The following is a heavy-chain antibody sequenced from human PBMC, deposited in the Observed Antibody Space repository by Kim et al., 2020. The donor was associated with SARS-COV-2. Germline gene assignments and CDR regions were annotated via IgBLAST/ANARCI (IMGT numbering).Heavy chain of an antibody. D-gene: IGHD6-6*01. V-gene: IGHV4-39*01. CDR3: ARHQRSIAARSHFDY. Sequence: SETLSLTCTVSGGSISSSSYYWGWIRQPPGKGLEWIGSIYYSGSTYYNPSLKSRVTISVDTSKNQFSLKLSSVTAADTAVYYCARHQRSIAARSHFDYWGQGTLVTVSS. J-gene: IGHJ4*02. CDR1: GGSISSSSYY. CDR2: IYYSGST.